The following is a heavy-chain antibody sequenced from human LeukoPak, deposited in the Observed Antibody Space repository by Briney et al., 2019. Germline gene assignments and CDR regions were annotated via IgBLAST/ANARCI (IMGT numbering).Heavy chain of an antibody. CDR3: ARANDILTGYSPGDAFDI. V-gene: IGHV4-59*01. J-gene: IGHJ3*02. CDR1: GGSISSYY. Sequence: PSETLSLTCTVSGGSISSYYWSWIWQPPGKGLEWIGYIYYSGSTNYNPSLTSRVTISVDTSKNQFSLKLSSVTAAETAVYYCARANDILTGYSPGDAFDIWGQGTMVTVSS. D-gene: IGHD3-9*01. CDR2: IYYSGST.